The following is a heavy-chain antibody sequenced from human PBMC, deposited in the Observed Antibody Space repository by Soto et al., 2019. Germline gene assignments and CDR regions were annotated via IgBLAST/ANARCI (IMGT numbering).Heavy chain of an antibody. CDR1: GFTFSRYT. CDR2: VSEIGAAT. V-gene: IGHV3-23*01. CDR3: ANLWTPTSDWGLIDY. J-gene: IGHJ4*02. D-gene: IGHD6-19*01. Sequence: EVQLLESGGGLVQPGGSLRLSCAASGFTFSRYTMSWVRQAPGKGLEWVASVSEIGAATYLADSVKGRFTISRDNSKNAVFLQMNSLRAVDTAISYWANLWTPTSDWGLIDYWGQGTPVTVSS.